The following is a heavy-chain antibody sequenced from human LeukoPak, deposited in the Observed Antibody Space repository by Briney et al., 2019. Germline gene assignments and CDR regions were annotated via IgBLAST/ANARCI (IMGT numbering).Heavy chain of an antibody. D-gene: IGHD1-14*01. CDR2: LSWNSCSI. J-gene: IGHJ4*02. CDR3: AKVIRPLRSDPEGALDY. Sequence: LRLSCAFSGLLYGAYATQWARHAPAKALLRVSGLSWNSCSIVYRDAVKRRLHVSRDNAKHTLYLQVYSLIAQDRALYFCAKVIRPLRSDPEGALDYWGQRTLVTVSS. CDR1: GLLYGAYA. V-gene: IGHV3-9*01.